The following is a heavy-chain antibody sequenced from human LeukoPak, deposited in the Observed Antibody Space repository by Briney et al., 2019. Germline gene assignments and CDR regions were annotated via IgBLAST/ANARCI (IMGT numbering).Heavy chain of an antibody. CDR3: AKGGGWIQLWLLIDY. V-gene: IGHV3-23*01. CDR2: ISDSGGVT. J-gene: IGHJ4*02. CDR1: GFTFSNYA. D-gene: IGHD5-18*01. Sequence: PPGGSLRLPCAASGFTFSNYAMTWVRQAPGKGLEWVSTISDSGGVTYYANSVKGRFTISRDNSRNTLFLQMNSLRAEDTAVYYCAKGGGWIQLWLLIDYWGQGTLVTVSS.